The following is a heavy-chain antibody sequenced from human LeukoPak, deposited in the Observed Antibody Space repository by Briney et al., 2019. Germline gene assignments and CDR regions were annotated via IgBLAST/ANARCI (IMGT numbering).Heavy chain of an antibody. CDR2: IYSGGST. CDR3: ARDLAAAGTSYYGMDV. D-gene: IGHD6-13*01. CDR1: GFTVSSNY. Sequence: PGGSLRLSCAASGFTVSSNYMSWVRQAPGKGLEWVSVIYSGGSTYYADSVKGRFTISRHNSKNTLYLQMSSLRAEDTAVYYCARDLAAAGTSYYGMDVWGQGTTVTVSS. V-gene: IGHV3-53*04. J-gene: IGHJ6*02.